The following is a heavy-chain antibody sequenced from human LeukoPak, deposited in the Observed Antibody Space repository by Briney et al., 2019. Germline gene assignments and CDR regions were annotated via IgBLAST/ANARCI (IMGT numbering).Heavy chain of an antibody. CDR2: IYHSGST. CDR3: ARGRGVTMIVVVIANDAFDI. V-gene: IGHV4-38-2*02. J-gene: IGHJ3*02. Sequence: SETLSLTCTVSGYSISSGYYWGWIRQPPGQGLEWIGSIYHSGSTYYNPSLKSRVTISVDTSKNQFSLKLSSVTAADTAVYYCARGRGVTMIVVVIANDAFDIWGQGTMVTVSS. CDR1: GYSISSGYY. D-gene: IGHD3-22*01.